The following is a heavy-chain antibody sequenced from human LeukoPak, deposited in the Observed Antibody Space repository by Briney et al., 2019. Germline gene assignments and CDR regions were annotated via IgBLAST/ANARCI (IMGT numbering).Heavy chain of an antibody. D-gene: IGHD2-2*01. CDR1: GGSISSYY. V-gene: IGHV4-59*08. Sequence: KPSETLSLTCTVSGGSISSYYWSWIRQPPGKGLEWIRSIYHSGSTYYNPSLKSRVTISVDTSKNQFSLKLSSVTAADTAVYYCARRKVVPAAIRGYDWFDPWGQGTLVTVSS. CDR3: ARRKVVPAAIRGYDWFDP. J-gene: IGHJ5*02. CDR2: IYHSGST.